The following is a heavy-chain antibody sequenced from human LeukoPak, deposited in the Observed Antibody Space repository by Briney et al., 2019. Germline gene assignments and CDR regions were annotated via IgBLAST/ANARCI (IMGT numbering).Heavy chain of an antibody. CDR1: GFTFSSYG. J-gene: IGHJ4*02. V-gene: IGHV3-33*01. D-gene: IGHD1-26*01. Sequence: GGSLRLSCAASGFTFSSYGMHWVRQAPGKGLEWVAVIWYDGSNKYYADSVKGRFTISRDNSKNTLYLQMNSLRAEDTAVYYCARAPQWEHTPYYFDYWGQGTLVTVSS. CDR2: IWYDGSNK. CDR3: ARAPQWEHTPYYFDY.